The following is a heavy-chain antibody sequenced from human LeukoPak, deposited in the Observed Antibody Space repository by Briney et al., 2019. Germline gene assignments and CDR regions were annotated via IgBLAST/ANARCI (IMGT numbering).Heavy chain of an antibody. J-gene: IGHJ4*02. V-gene: IGHV3-66*01. CDR1: GFTVKDNY. CDR3: ARRAEIFSGYDLLNY. Sequence: GGSLRLSCAASGFTVKDNYMSWVRQAPGKGLEWVSIIHSGGSTYYADSVKGRFTISRDNSKNTLYLQMNSLRAEDTAVYYCARRAEIFSGYDLLNYWGQGTLVTVSS. CDR2: IHSGGST. D-gene: IGHD5-12*01.